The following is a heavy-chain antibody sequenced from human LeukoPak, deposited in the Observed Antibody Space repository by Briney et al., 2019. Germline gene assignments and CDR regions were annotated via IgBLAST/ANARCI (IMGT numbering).Heavy chain of an antibody. V-gene: IGHV4-59*12. CDR3: ARGANRLDS. CDR2: IYYTGST. Sequence: SDTLSLTCSVSGGSINNYWSWIRQTPGKGLEWIGFIYYTGSTNYNPSLKSRVTMSVDTSKSQFSLKLTSVTAADTALYYCARGANRLDSWGRGTLVTVSS. J-gene: IGHJ4*02. D-gene: IGHD1-14*01. CDR1: GGSINNY.